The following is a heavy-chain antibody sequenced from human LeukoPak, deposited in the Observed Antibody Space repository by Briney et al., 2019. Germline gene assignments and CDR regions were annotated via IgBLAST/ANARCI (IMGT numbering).Heavy chain of an antibody. Sequence: GGSLRLSCAASGFTFSDYYMSWIRQAPGKGMEWVSYISSSGSTIYYADSVKGRFTISRDNAKNSLYLQMNSLRAEDTAVYYCAGEYYDSSGYRNFDYWGQGTLVTVSS. CDR3: AGEYYDSSGYRNFDY. CDR1: GFTFSDYY. D-gene: IGHD3-22*01. CDR2: ISSSGSTI. J-gene: IGHJ4*02. V-gene: IGHV3-11*04.